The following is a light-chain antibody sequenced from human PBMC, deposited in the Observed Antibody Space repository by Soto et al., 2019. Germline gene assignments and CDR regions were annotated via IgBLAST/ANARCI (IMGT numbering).Light chain of an antibody. CDR1: QAVRSDF. CDR2: GAS. V-gene: IGKV3-20*01. Sequence: EIVLTQSPGTLSMSPGERATLSCRASQAVRSDFLAWYQHKPGQAPRLVIYGASTRATGIQDRFSGSGSGTDFTLTISRLEPEDFALYYCQQGGGALWTFGQGTKVEIK. J-gene: IGKJ1*01. CDR3: QQGGGALWT.